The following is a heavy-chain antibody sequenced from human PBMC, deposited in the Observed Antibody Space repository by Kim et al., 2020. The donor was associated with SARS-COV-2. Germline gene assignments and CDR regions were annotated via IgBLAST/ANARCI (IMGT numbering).Heavy chain of an antibody. CDR3: AKDPRASGYSSSWYADY. V-gene: IGHV3-30*18. CDR1: GFTFSSYG. Sequence: GGSLRLSCAASGFTFSSYGMHWVRQAPGKGLEWVAVISYDGSNKYYADSVKGRFTISRDNSKNTLYLQMNSLRAEDTAVYYCAKDPRASGYSSSWYADYWGQGTLVTVSS. D-gene: IGHD6-13*01. J-gene: IGHJ4*02. CDR2: ISYDGSNK.